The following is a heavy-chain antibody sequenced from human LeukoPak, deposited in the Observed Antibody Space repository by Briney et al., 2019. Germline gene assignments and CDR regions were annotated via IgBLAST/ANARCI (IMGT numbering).Heavy chain of an antibody. Sequence: PSETLSLTCAVSGYSISSGYYWGWIRQPPGKGLEWIGSIYHSGSTYYNPSLKSRVTISVDTSKNQFSLKLSSVTAADTAVYYCAKDLNPGIWGQGTLVTVSS. CDR1: GYSISSGYY. V-gene: IGHV4-38-2*02. D-gene: IGHD3-10*01. CDR3: AKDLNPGI. J-gene: IGHJ4*02. CDR2: IYHSGST.